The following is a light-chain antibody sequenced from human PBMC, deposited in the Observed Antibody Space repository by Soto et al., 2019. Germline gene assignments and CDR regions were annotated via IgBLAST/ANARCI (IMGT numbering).Light chain of an antibody. CDR2: APS. CDR1: QGIDTS. J-gene: IGKJ5*01. CDR3: QYLHGYPIP. V-gene: IGKV1-9*01. Sequence: ILLAQSPCCRSASVGGRVTITCRASQGIDTSLALYQQKPGKAPKLLIYAPSNFQSGVPSRFSGSGSGTHFTLTISSLQPEDFTTYYCQYLHGYPIPFGQGTRLAIK.